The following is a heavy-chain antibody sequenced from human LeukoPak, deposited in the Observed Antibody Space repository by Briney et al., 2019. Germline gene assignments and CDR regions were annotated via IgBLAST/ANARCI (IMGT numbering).Heavy chain of an antibody. D-gene: IGHD6-6*01. CDR3: ATINEYSSSAGPDY. J-gene: IGHJ4*02. V-gene: IGHV1-24*01. CDR2: FDPEDGET. Sequence: GASVKVSCKVSGYTLTELSMHWVRQAPGKGLEWVGGFDPEDGETIYAQKFQGRVTMTEDTSTDTAYMELSSLRSEDTAVYYCATINEYSSSAGPDYWGQGTLVTVSS. CDR1: GYTLTELS.